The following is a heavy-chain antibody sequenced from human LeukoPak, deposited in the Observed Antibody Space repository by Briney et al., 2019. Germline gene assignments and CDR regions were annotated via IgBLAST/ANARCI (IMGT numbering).Heavy chain of an antibody. CDR1: GGSFSGYY. J-gene: IGHJ4*02. V-gene: IGHV4-34*01. CDR2: INHSGST. CDR3: ARGLDSGYYRPGY. Sequence: SETLSLTCAVYGGSFSGYYWSWIRQPPGKGLEWIGEINHSGSTNYNPSLKSRVTISVDTSKNQFSLKLSSVTAADTAVYYCARGLDSGYYRPGYWGQGTLVTVSS. D-gene: IGHD3-22*01.